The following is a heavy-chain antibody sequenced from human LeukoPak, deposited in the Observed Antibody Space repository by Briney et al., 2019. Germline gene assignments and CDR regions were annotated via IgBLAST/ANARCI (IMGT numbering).Heavy chain of an antibody. D-gene: IGHD6-13*01. CDR2: ISSSRTSI. Sequence: GGSLRLSCGASGFTFSSYTMIWVRQAPGMGLEWVSSISSSRTSIHYADSVKGRFTISRDNAKNSLYLQMNSLRAEDTSVYYCATEGRSTTPGYWGQGTMVIVSS. CDR1: GFTFSSYT. J-gene: IGHJ4*02. CDR3: ATEGRSTTPGY. V-gene: IGHV3-21*01.